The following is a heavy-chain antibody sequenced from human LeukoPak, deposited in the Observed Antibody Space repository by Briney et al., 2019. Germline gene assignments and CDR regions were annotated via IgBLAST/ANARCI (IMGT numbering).Heavy chain of an antibody. CDR2: ISADGATT. J-gene: IGHJ4*02. V-gene: IGHV3-43*02. CDR1: AFTFENFA. CDR3: AKATGSGSFLVDY. D-gene: IGHD3-10*01. Sequence: EGSLRLSCAASAFTFENFAMHWVRQGPRKGLEWVSLISADGATTHYIDSVKGRFTVSRDNSKNSLFLQMNSLRTEDTAFYYCAKATGSGSFLVDYLGQGTLVSLS.